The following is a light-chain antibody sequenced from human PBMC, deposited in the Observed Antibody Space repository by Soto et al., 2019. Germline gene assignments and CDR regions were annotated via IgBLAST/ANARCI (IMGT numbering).Light chain of an antibody. CDR1: GSNIGSYA. Sequence: QSVLTQPPSTSGTPGLRVTVSCSGSGSNIGSYAVNWYQQLPGTAPKLLIYSNDQRPSGVPDRFSGSKSGTSVSLAISGLLSEDEADYYCAAWDDSLNGLVIGGGTKLTVL. J-gene: IGLJ2*01. CDR3: AAWDDSLNGLV. V-gene: IGLV1-44*01. CDR2: SND.